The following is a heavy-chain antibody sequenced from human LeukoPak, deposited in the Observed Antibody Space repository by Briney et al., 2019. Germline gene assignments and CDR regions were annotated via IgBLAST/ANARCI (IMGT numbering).Heavy chain of an antibody. CDR2: IPYDGSNK. CDR1: GFTFSTYA. D-gene: IGHD3-10*02. J-gene: IGHJ6*04. CDR3: AELGITMIGGV. V-gene: IGHV3-30*04. Sequence: GGSLRLSCAASGFTFSTYAMHWVRQAPGKGLEWVAVIPYDGSNKYYADSVKGRFTISRENSKNRLYLQMNGLRAEDTAVYYCAELGITMIGGVWGKGTTVTISS.